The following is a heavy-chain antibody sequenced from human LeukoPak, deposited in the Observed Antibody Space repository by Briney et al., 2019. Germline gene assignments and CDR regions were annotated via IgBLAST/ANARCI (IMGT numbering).Heavy chain of an antibody. J-gene: IGHJ4*02. CDR2: ISYNGVET. Sequence: AGGSLRLSWAASGLTFSNYFMHWARQAPGKGLDYLSVISYNGVETYYAKFVNGRFTISRDNSKNTLYLQMGTLRPEDTAVYYCARDPSVGGFSGSELDFWGQGTLVTVSS. V-gene: IGHV3-64*01. CDR3: ARDPSVGGFSGSELDF. CDR1: GLTFSNYF. D-gene: IGHD3-16*01.